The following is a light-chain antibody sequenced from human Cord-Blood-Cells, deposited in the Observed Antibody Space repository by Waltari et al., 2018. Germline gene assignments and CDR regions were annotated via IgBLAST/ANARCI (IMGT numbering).Light chain of an antibody. CDR1: QSISSY. J-gene: IGKJ4*01. CDR2: SAS. V-gene: IGKV1-39*01. CDR3: QQSYSTPRT. Sequence: DIQMTQSPSSLSESVGDRVTITCRASQSISSYLNWYQQQPGKAPKLLIYSASSLQSGVPSRFSVSGSGTDFTLTISSLQPEDFATYYFQQSYSTPRTFGGVTKVEIK.